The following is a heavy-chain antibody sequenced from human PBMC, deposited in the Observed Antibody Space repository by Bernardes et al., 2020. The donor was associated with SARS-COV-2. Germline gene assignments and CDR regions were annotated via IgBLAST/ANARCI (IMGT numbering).Heavy chain of an antibody. J-gene: IGHJ4*02. CDR3: ARDFMVGDYYDSSGYYV. D-gene: IGHD3-22*01. Sequence: GGSLRLSCAASGFTFSSYGMHWVRQAPGKGLEWVAVIWYDGSNKYYADSVKGRFTISRDNSKNTLYLQMNSLRAEDTAVYYCARDFMVGDYYDSSGYYVWGQGTLVTVSS. CDR1: GFTFSSYG. CDR2: IWYDGSNK. V-gene: IGHV3-33*01.